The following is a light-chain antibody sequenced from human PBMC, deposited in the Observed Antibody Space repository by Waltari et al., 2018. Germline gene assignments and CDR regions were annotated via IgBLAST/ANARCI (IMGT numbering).Light chain of an antibody. V-gene: IGKV3-20*01. CDR1: QSVSSNY. J-gene: IGKJ2*01. Sequence: EIVLTQSPGTLSLSPGERATLACRASQSVSSNYLAWYQQKPGQAPRLLIDGASNRASGIPDRFSGTGSGTDFTLTISSLEPEDFAIYYCQQYGSSPPYTFGQGTKLEI. CDR2: GAS. CDR3: QQYGSSPPYT.